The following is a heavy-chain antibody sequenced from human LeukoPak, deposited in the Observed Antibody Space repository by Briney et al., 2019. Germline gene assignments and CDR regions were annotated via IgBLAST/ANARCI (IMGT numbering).Heavy chain of an antibody. J-gene: IGHJ4*02. CDR3: AKGLERESRLDS. V-gene: IGHV3-23*01. CDR1: GFTFNTYT. Sequence: GGSLRLSCAASGFTFNTYTMYWVRQAPGKGLEWVSGISNSGGSTYYADSVKGRFTISRDNSKNTLYLQMNSLRAEDTALYYCAKGLERESRLDSWGQGTLVTVSS. CDR2: ISNSGGST. D-gene: IGHD1-1*01.